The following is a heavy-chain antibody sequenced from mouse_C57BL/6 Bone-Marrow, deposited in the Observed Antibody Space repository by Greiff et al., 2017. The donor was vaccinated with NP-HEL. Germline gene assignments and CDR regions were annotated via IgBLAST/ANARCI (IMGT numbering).Heavy chain of an antibody. CDR1: GYSITSGYY. D-gene: IGHD2-3*01. V-gene: IGHV3-6*01. Sequence: EVQLQESGPGLVKPSQSLSLTCSVTGYSITSGYYWNWIRQFPGNKLEWMGYISYDGSNNYNPSLKNQISITRDTSKNQFFLKLNSVTTEDTATYYCARGLLAWFAYWGQGTLVTVSA. CDR2: ISYDGSN. CDR3: ARGLLAWFAY. J-gene: IGHJ3*01.